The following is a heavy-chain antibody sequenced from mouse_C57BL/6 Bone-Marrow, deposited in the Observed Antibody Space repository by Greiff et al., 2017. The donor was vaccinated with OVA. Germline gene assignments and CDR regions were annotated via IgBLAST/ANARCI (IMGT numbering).Heavy chain of an antibody. Sequence: VQVVESGPGLVAPSQSLSITCTVSGFSLTSYGVYWVRQPPGKGLEWLGVLCGGGSTNYHSALMSRLSLSKDNSKSQVFLKMNSLQTEDTGMYYGAKRGREIAMDGWGKGTSVTVSS. J-gene: IGHJ4*01. CDR2: LCGGGST. V-gene: IGHV2-9*01. CDR1: GFSLTSYG. CDR3: AKRGREIAMDG.